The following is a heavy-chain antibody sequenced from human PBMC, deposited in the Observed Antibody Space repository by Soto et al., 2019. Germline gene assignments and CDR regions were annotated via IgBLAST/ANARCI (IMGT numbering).Heavy chain of an antibody. D-gene: IGHD4-4*01. J-gene: IGHJ6*02. CDR1: GFTFSSYA. CDR2: ISGSGGST. Sequence: PGGSLRLSCAASGFTFSSYAMSWVRQAPGKGLEWVSAISGSGGSTYYADSVKGRFTISRDNSKNTLYLQMNSLRAEDTAVYYCARDLEIYSNHYGMDVWGQGTTVTVSS. CDR3: ARDLEIYSNHYGMDV. V-gene: IGHV3-23*01.